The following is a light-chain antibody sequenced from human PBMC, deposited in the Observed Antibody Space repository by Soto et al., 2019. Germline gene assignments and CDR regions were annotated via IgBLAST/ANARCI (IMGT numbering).Light chain of an antibody. CDR1: QSVNAN. CDR2: GAS. CDR3: LQYNDWPRT. V-gene: IGKV3-15*01. J-gene: IGKJ1*01. Sequence: EIVMTQSPATLSVSPGERVTLSCRASQSVNANLAWYQQKSGRAPSLFIYGASTRATDIPGRFSGSGSRREFTLTISSLQPEDFAVYYCLQYNDWPRTFGQGTKVEIK.